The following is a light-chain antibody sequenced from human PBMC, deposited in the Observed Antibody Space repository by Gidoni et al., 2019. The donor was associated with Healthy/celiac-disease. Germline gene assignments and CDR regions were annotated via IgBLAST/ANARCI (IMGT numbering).Light chain of an antibody. CDR2: WAS. J-gene: IGKJ1*01. CDR3: QQYYSNLWT. CDR1: QSVLYSSNNKNY. Sequence: VSLGERATINCKSSQSVLYSSNNKNYLAWYQQKPGQPPKLLIYWASTRECGVPDRFSGSGSGTDFTLTISSLQAEDVAVYYCQQYYSNLWTFGQGTKVEIK. V-gene: IGKV4-1*01.